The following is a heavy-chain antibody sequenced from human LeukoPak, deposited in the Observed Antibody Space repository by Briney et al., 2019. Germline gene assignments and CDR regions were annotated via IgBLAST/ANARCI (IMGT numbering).Heavy chain of an antibody. CDR3: ARHLHSHYDFWSGYLLLDY. Sequence: AESLKISCKGSGYSFTSYWIGWVRQMPGKVLEWMGIIYPGDSDTRYSPSFQGQVTISADKSISTAYLQWSSLKASDTAMYYCARHLHSHYDFWSGYLLLDYWGQGTLVTVSS. CDR2: IYPGDSDT. V-gene: IGHV5-51*01. D-gene: IGHD3-3*01. CDR1: GYSFTSYW. J-gene: IGHJ4*02.